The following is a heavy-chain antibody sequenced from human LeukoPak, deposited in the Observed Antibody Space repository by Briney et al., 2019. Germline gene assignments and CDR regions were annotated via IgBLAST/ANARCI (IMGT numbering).Heavy chain of an antibody. CDR1: GFTFSSYS. Sequence: PGGPLRLSCAASGFTFSSYSMNWVRQAPGKGLEWVSSISSSSGYIYYADSVKGRFTISRDNAKNSLYLQMNTLRAKDTAVYYCARDLVWFGEPKGYYNYMDVWGKGTTVTVSS. CDR3: ARDLVWFGEPKGYYNYMDV. D-gene: IGHD3-10*01. J-gene: IGHJ6*03. CDR2: ISSSSGYI. V-gene: IGHV3-21*01.